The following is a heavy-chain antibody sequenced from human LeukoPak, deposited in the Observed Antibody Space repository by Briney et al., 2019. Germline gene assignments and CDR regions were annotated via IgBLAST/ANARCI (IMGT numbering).Heavy chain of an antibody. Sequence: PGGSLRLSCAASGFTVSSNYMSWVRQAPGKGLEWVSFISTTSSTIYYADSVKGRFTISRDNAKNSLYLQMNSLRAEDTAVYYCAREGQGFLEWLYYFDCWGQGTLVTVSS. CDR1: GFTVSSNY. CDR2: ISTTSSTI. V-gene: IGHV3-48*01. D-gene: IGHD3-3*01. CDR3: AREGQGFLEWLYYFDC. J-gene: IGHJ4*02.